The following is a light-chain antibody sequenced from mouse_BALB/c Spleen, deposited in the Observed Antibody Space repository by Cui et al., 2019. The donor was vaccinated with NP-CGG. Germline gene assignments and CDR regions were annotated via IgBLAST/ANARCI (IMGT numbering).Light chain of an antibody. Sequence: QAVVATEAAPTTSPGETVTLTCRSSTGAVTTSNYANWVQEKPDHLFTGLLGGTNNRAPGVPARFSGSLIGDKAALTITGAQTEDEAIYFCALWYSNHWVFGGGTKLTVL. CDR2: GTN. CDR3: ALWYSNHWV. V-gene: IGLV1*01. J-gene: IGLJ1*01. CDR1: TGAVTTSNY.